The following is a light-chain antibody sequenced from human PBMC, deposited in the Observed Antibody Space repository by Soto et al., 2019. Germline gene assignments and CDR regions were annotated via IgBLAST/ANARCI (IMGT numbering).Light chain of an antibody. CDR2: EVS. CDR3: CSYPGSSILYV. J-gene: IGLJ1*01. Sequence: QSVLTQPASVSGSPGQSITISCTGTSNYNLVSWYQQHPGKAPKLVIYEVSERPSGVSNRFSGSKSGNTASLTISGLQAEDEADSYCCSYPGSSILYVFGTGTKVTVL. CDR1: SNYNL. V-gene: IGLV2-23*02.